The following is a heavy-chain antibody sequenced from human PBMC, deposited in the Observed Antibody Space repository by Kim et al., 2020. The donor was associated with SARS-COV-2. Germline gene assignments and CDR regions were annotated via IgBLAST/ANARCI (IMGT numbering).Heavy chain of an antibody. V-gene: IGHV3-21*01. J-gene: IGHJ3*02. D-gene: IGHD5-18*01. Sequence: ADSLKGRFTISRDNAKNSLYLQMNSLRAEDTAVYYCARDEDTAMVDAFDIWGQGTMVTVSS. CDR3: ARDEDTAMVDAFDI.